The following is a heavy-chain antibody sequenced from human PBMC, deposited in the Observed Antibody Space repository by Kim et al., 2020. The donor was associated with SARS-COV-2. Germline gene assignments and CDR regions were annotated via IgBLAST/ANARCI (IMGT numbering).Heavy chain of an antibody. J-gene: IGHJ4*02. V-gene: IGHV1-18*01. D-gene: IGHD3-22*01. CDR2: ISAYNGNT. CDR1: GYTFTSYG. CDR3: ATTPPPYYYDSSGYEGYYFDY. Sequence: ASVKVSCKASGYTFTSYGISWVRQAPGQGLEWMGWISAYNGNTNYAQKLQGRVTMTTDTSTSTAYMELRSLRSDDTAVYYCATTPPPYYYDSSGYEGYYFDYWGQGTLVTVSS.